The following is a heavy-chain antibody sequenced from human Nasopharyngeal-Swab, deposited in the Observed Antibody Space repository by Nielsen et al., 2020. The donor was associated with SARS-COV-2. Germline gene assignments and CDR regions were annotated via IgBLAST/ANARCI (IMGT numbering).Heavy chain of an antibody. V-gene: IGHV1-69*13. CDR3: ARHVSAIHYYYYGMDV. D-gene: IGHD5/OR15-5a*01. CDR1: GYTFTDYY. Sequence: SVKVSCKASGYTFTDYYIYWVRQAPGQGLEWMGGIIPIFGTANYAQKFQGRVTITADESTSTAYMELSSLRSEDTAVYYCARHVSAIHYYYYGMDVWGQGTTVTVSS. J-gene: IGHJ6*02. CDR2: IIPIFGTA.